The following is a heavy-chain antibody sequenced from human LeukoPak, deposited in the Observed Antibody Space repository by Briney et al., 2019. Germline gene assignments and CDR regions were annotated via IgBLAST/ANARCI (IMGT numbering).Heavy chain of an antibody. CDR2: ISGSGGIT. D-gene: IGHD6-13*01. J-gene: IGHJ4*02. CDR3: AKDAAAAGSAYYFEY. CDR1: GFTFSNYA. Sequence: GGSLRLSCAASGFTFSNYAMSWVRQAPGKGLEWVSVISGSGGITYYEDSVKGRFTISRDNSKNTLYLQMNSLRADDTAIYCCAKDAAAAGSAYYFEYWGQGTLVTVSS. V-gene: IGHV3-23*01.